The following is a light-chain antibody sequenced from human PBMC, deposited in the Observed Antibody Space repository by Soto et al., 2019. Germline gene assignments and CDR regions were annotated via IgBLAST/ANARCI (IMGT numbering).Light chain of an antibody. Sequence: EIVLTQSPATLSLSPGERATLSCRASQSVSIYLAWYQQKPGQAPRLLIYDASNRATGIPARFSGGGSGTDFTHTLSSLEPEDFAVYYCQQRSDWPLTFGPGTKVDIK. CDR3: QQRSDWPLT. J-gene: IGKJ3*01. CDR1: QSVSIY. V-gene: IGKV3-11*01. CDR2: DAS.